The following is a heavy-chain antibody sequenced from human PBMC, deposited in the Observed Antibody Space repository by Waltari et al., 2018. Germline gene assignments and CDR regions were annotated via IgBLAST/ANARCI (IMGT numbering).Heavy chain of an antibody. CDR3: AKGKVADTAMVTMDV. D-gene: IGHD5-18*01. V-gene: IGHV3-30*18. CDR1: GFPFSSYG. Sequence: QVQLVESGGGVVQPGRSLRLSCAASGFPFSSYGMHWVRQAPGKGLEWVAVISYDGSNKYYADSVKGRFTSSRDNSKNTLYLQMNSLRAEDTAVYYCAKGKVADTAMVTMDVWGKGTTVTISS. J-gene: IGHJ6*04. CDR2: ISYDGSNK.